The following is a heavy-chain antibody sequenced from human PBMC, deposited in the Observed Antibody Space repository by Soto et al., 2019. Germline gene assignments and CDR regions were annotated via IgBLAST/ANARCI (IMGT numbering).Heavy chain of an antibody. D-gene: IGHD4-17*01. CDR2: ISGNGGRT. J-gene: IGHJ3*01. Sequence: EVQLLEPGGGLVQPGGSLRLSCAASEFTFSSYFMTWVRQAPGKGLDWVSSISGNGGRTYYADSVKGRFTISRENSKNTLYLQMNSLRAEDTAVYYCARDHNGDWIGAFDFCVQKTIVTVSS. CDR3: ARDHNGDWIGAFDF. V-gene: IGHV3-23*01. CDR1: EFTFSSYF.